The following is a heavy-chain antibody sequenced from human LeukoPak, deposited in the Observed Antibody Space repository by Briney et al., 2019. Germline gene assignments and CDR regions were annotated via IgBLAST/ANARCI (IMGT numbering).Heavy chain of an antibody. CDR1: GFTFNKAW. CDR2: IKSKIDGGTT. D-gene: IGHD2-2*01. V-gene: IGHV3-15*07. CDR3: ISPRTSSY. Sequence: TGGSLRLSCAASGFTFNKAWMNWVRQAPGKGLEWVGRIKSKIDGGTTDYAAPVKGRFIISRDDSKNTLYLQMNSLETEDTALYYCISPRTSSYWGQGTLVTVSS. J-gene: IGHJ4*02.